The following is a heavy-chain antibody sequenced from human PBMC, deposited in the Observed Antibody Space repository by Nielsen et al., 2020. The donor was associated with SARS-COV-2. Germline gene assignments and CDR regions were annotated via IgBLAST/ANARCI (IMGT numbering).Heavy chain of an antibody. D-gene: IGHD6-13*01. Sequence: SGPTLVKPPQTLTLTCTFSGFSLSTSGMCVSWIRQPPGKGLEWIGEINHSGSTNYNPSLKSRVTISVDTSKNQFSLKLSSVTAADTAVYYCAREYSSSWRRTSWFDPWGQGTLVTVSS. J-gene: IGHJ5*02. CDR3: AREYSSSWRRTSWFDP. CDR1: GFSLSTSGM. V-gene: IGHV4-4*03. CDR2: INHSGST.